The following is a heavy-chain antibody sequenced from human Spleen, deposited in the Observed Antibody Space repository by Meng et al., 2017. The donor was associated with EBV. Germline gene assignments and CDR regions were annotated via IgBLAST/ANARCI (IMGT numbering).Heavy chain of an antibody. CDR2: SGSSGNTM. D-gene: IGHD6-19*01. V-gene: IGHV3-11*01. CDR3: VVWLEHHFDH. J-gene: IGHJ4*02. CDR1: VFMFSDFY. Sequence: GGGFVTPGGSLSLSCAASVFMFSDFYMSWSRQAPGKGLAWVSSSGSSGNTMYNADSVKGRFTISRDNAKESLHLQMNNLRAEDTAVYYCVVWLEHHFDHWGQGTLVTVSS.